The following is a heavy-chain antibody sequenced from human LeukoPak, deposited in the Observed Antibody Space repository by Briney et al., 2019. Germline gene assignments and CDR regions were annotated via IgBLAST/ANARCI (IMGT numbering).Heavy chain of an antibody. Sequence: GGSLRLSCAASGFTFSSYGMHWVRQAPGKGLEWMAVISYDGSNKYYADSVKGRSIIFRDNSKNTLYLQMDSLRAEDTAVYYCVNSDSWGQGTLVTVSS. CDR2: ISYDGSNK. CDR1: GFTFSSYG. CDR3: VNSDS. V-gene: IGHV3-30*18. J-gene: IGHJ4*02.